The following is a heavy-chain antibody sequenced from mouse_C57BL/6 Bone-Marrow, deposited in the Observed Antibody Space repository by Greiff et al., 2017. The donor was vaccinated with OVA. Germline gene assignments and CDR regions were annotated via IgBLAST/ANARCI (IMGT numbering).Heavy chain of an antibody. CDR2: IDPANGNT. CDR1: GFNITNTY. CDR3: VKRDGGRDY. J-gene: IGHJ2*01. V-gene: IGHV14-3*01. Sequence: EVMLVESVAELVRPGASVKLSCTASGFNITNTYMHWVKQRPEQGLEWIGRIDPANGNTKYAPQFQGKATITADTSSNTAYLQLSSLTSEDTAIYYCVKRDGGRDYWGQGTTLTVSS.